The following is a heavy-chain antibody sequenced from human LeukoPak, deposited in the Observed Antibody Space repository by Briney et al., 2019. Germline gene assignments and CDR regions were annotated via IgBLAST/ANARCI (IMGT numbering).Heavy chain of an antibody. J-gene: IGHJ4*02. CDR2: INPSGGST. CDR1: GCTFTSYY. V-gene: IGHV1-46*01. D-gene: IGHD6-19*01. Sequence: ASVKLSCKPSGCTFTSYYMHWVRQAPGQGLEWMGIINPSGGSTTYAQKFQGRVTMTRDMSTSTVYMELSSLRSEDTAVYYCARGHRLVHLDYWGQGTLVTVSS. CDR3: ARGHRLVHLDY.